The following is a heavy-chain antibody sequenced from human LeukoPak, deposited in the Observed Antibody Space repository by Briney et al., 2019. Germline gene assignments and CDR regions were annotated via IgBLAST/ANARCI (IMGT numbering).Heavy chain of an antibody. V-gene: IGHV1-69*13. CDR2: IIPIFGTA. J-gene: IGHJ6*02. CDR1: GGTFSSYA. D-gene: IGHD3-3*01. Sequence: GASVKVSCKASGGTFSSYAISWVRQAPGQGLEWMGGIIPIFGTANYAQKFQGRVTITADESTSTAYMELSSLRSEDTVVYYCARCLEWLFPYYYGMDVWGQGTTVTVSS. CDR3: ARCLEWLFPYYYGMDV.